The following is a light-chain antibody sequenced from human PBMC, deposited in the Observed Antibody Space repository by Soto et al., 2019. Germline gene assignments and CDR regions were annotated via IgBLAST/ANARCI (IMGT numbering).Light chain of an antibody. V-gene: IGLV2-11*01. CDR1: SSYIGPYDH. Sequence: SALTQPRSVSGSPGQSVTISCTRTSSYIGPYDHVAWYQQHPGKAPKLIIFAVSKRPSGVPDRFSGSKSGNTASLTISGLQAEDEADYYCSSYAGNYIYVFATGTKVPS. CDR2: AVS. J-gene: IGLJ1*01. CDR3: SSYAGNYIYV.